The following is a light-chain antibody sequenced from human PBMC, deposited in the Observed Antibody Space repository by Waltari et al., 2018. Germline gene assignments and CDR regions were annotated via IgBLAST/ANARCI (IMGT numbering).Light chain of an antibody. J-gene: IGLJ2*01. CDR2: DYT. CDR3: SSSSTTGTLVL. CDR1: SRDVGGNNF. Sequence: QSALTQPASLSGSPGQSITISCTGSSRDVGGNNFLSWYQQHPGKPPKLIIYDYTDRPSGVSDRFSGSMSANTASLTISGLLADDEALYFCSSSSTTGTLVLFGGGTKLTVL. V-gene: IGLV2-14*03.